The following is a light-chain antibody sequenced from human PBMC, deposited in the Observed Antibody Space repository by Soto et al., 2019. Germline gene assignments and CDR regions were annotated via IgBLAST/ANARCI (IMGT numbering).Light chain of an antibody. CDR2: GAS. J-gene: IGKJ1*01. V-gene: IGKV3-20*01. CDR1: ESLSSAY. Sequence: VLTQSPATLSLSPGERATLSCRASESLSSAYLAWYQQKPGQAPRLLLYGASTRATGIPDRFSGSGSGTEFTLTISRLEPEDFAVYFCQQYVSSPATFGQGTKVDIK. CDR3: QQYVSSPAT.